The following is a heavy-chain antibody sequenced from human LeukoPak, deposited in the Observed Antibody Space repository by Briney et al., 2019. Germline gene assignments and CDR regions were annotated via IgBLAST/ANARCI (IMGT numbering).Heavy chain of an antibody. CDR1: GFTFEHYG. J-gene: IGHJ4*02. Sequence: PGESLRLSCAASGFTFEHYGMSWVRQAPGKGLEWVSGITWDGAKTGYADSVKGRFTISRDNAKRSLYVQMNSLRDEDTAVYYCARTMIIAPFDLWGQGTLVTVSS. CDR2: ITWDGAKT. V-gene: IGHV3-20*04. D-gene: IGHD3-22*01. CDR3: ARTMIIAPFDL.